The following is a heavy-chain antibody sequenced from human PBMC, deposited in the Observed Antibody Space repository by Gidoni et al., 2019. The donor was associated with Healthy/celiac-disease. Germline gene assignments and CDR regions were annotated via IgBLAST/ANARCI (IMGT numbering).Heavy chain of an antibody. V-gene: IGHV3-23*01. D-gene: IGHD3-3*01. CDR3: AKDEVNDFWSGYYAPVDY. Sequence: EVQLLESGGGLVTPGVSLILSCAASGFTFRSYAMSWVRQAPGKGLEWVSAISGSGGSTYYADSVKGRFTISRDKSKNTLYLQMNSLRAEDTAVYYCAKDEVNDFWSGYYAPVDYWGQGTLVTVSS. CDR2: ISGSGGST. CDR1: GFTFRSYA. J-gene: IGHJ4*02.